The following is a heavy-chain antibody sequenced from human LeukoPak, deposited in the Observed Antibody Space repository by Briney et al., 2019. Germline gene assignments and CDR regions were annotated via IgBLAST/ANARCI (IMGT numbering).Heavy chain of an antibody. CDR3: ATTPYFYGSGSYLDN. V-gene: IGHV4-39*01. D-gene: IGHD3-10*01. J-gene: IGHJ4*02. CDR2: IYYSGST. Sequence: SETLSLTCAVSGGSISSNSYYWGWIRQPPGKGLEWFGSIYYSGSTYYNPSLKSRVTISVDTSKNQFSLKLSSVTAADTAVYYCATTPYFYGSGSYLDNWGQGILVTVSS. CDR1: GGSISSNSYY.